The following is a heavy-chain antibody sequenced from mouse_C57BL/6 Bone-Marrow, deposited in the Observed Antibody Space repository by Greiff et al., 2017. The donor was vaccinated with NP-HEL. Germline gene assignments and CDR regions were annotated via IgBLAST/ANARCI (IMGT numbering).Heavy chain of an antibody. V-gene: IGHV1-55*01. CDR2: IYPGSGST. CDR3: ARGVLPVWYGSSSDV. J-gene: IGHJ1*03. D-gene: IGHD1-1*01. Sequence: QVQLQQPGAELVKPGASVKMSCKASGYTFTSYWITWVKQRPGQGLEWIGDIYPGSGSTNYNEKFKSKATLTVDTSSSTAYMQLSSLTSEDSAVYYCARGVLPVWYGSSSDVWGTGTTVTVSS. CDR1: GYTFTSYW.